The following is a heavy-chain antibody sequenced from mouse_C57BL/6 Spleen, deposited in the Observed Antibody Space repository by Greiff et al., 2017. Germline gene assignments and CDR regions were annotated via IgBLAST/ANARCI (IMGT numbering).Heavy chain of an antibody. Sequence: QVQLQQPGTELVKPGASVKLSCKASGYTFTSYWMHWVKQRPGQGLEWIGNINPCNGGTNYNEKFKSKATLTVDKSSSTTYMQLSSLTSEDSAVYYCAWMVGTGHFDYWGQGTPLTVSS. CDR3: AWMVGTGHFDY. V-gene: IGHV1-53*01. CDR1: GYTFTSYW. D-gene: IGHD2-3*01. CDR2: INPCNGGT. J-gene: IGHJ2*01.